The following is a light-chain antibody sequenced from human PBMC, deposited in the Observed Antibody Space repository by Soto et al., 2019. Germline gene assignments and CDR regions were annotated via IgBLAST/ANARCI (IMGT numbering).Light chain of an antibody. Sequence: QSALTQPASVSGSPGQSITVSCTGTSSDVGGYNFVSWYQQHPGKAPKVMIYEVSNRPSGVSNRFSRSKSGNTASLTISGLQAEDEADYYCSSFTSSTTVVFGGGTKLTVL. CDR3: SSFTSSTTVV. J-gene: IGLJ2*01. CDR1: SSDVGGYNF. CDR2: EVS. V-gene: IGLV2-14*01.